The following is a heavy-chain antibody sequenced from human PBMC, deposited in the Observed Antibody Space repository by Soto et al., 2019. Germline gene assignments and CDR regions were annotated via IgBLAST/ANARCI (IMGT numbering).Heavy chain of an antibody. CDR1: GYTLTELS. CDR3: ATRSPPGNWFDP. V-gene: IGHV1-24*01. J-gene: IGHJ5*02. CDR2: FEPEDGET. Sequence: GASVKVSGKVSGYTLTELSMHWVRQAPGKGLEWMGGFEPEDGETIYAQKFQDRVTMTEDTSTDTAYMELSSLRSEDTAVYYCATRSPPGNWFDPWGQGTLVTVSS.